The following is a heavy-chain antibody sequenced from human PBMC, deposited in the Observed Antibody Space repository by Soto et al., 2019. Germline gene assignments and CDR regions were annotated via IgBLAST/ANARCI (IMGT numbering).Heavy chain of an antibody. J-gene: IGHJ6*02. D-gene: IGHD3-3*01. V-gene: IGHV1-69*01. CDR1: GGTFSSYA. CDR3: ARDRDRGVNYYYGMDV. Sequence: QVQLVQSGAEVKKPGSSVNVSCKASGGTFSSYALSWVRQAPGQGLEWMGGIIPIFGSTNYAQKFQGRVTITTDEFTSTAYMELSSLRSEDTAVYYCARDRDRGVNYYYGMDVWGQWTTVTVSS. CDR2: IIPIFGST.